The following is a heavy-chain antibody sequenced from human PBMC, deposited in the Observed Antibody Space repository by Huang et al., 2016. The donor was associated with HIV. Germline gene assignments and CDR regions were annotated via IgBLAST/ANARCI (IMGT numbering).Heavy chain of an antibody. V-gene: IGHV1-69*13. CDR1: GGTFGSYD. D-gene: IGHD6-13*01. Sequence: QVQLVQSGAEVKKPGSSVKVSCKASGGTFGSYDLSWVRQAPGQGLGGIGGSIPNCDTINYAEKFQGRVRSTADASTSTAYMELTSLRSEDTAVYYCARDLTGTRAAAAGIRGDAFDVWGQGTLVTVSS. CDR3: ARDLTGTRAAAAGIRGDAFDV. CDR2: SIPNCDTI. J-gene: IGHJ3*01.